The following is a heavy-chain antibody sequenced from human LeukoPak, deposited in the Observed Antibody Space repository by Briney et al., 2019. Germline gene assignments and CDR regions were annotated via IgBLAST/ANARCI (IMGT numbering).Heavy chain of an antibody. V-gene: IGHV5-51*01. CDR1: GCSFTSYW. J-gene: IGHJ6*02. D-gene: IGHD5-18*01. Sequence: GGSLKTSGKGSGCSFTSYWIGWVPQIPGKGLGWMGIIYPVESDTRSSPSFEGQATNSAGQSTSPAYLQWISLKASDTAMYYCARRDCTAMANYGMDVWGQGTTVTVSS. CDR2: IYPVESDT. CDR3: ARRDCTAMANYGMDV.